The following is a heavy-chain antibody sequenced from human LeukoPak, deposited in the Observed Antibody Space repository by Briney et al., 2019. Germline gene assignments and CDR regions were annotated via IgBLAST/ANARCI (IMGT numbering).Heavy chain of an antibody. CDR3: ATPVNPYCSGGSCYSPFDY. CDR2: FDPEDGET. J-gene: IGHJ4*02. V-gene: IGHV1-24*01. Sequence: GASVKVSCKVSGYTLTELSMHWVRQAPGEGLEWMGGFDPEDGETIYAQKFQGRVTMTEDTSTDTAYMELSSLRSEDTAVYYCATPVNPYCSGGSCYSPFDYWGQGTLVTVSS. CDR1: GYTLTELS. D-gene: IGHD2-15*01.